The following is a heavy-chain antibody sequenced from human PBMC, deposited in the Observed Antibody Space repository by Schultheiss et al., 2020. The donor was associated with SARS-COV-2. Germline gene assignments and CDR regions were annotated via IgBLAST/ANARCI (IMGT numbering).Heavy chain of an antibody. CDR3: ANHVVPAASRAPRRAFDI. J-gene: IGHJ3*02. V-gene: IGHV3-74*01. CDR2: ISWNSGSI. D-gene: IGHD2-2*01. CDR1: GFTFSSYW. Sequence: GGSLRLSCAAYGFTFSSYWMHWVRQAPGKGLEWVSGISWNSGSIGYADSVKGRFTISRDNSKNTLYLQMNSLRAEDTAVYYCANHVVPAASRAPRRAFDIWGQGTMVTV.